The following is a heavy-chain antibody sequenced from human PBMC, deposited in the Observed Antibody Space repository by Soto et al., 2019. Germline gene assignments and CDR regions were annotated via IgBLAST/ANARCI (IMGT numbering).Heavy chain of an antibody. D-gene: IGHD6-19*01. Sequence: SGESLKISCKGSGYSFTTYWIGWVRQMPGKGLEWMGIIYPGDSDTRYSPSFQGQVTISADESITTAYLQWSSLKASDTAMYYCARRGGWDSAYYDYVMDVWGQGTTVTVSS. CDR2: IYPGDSDT. CDR3: ARRGGWDSAYYDYVMDV. V-gene: IGHV5-51*01. CDR1: GYSFTTYW. J-gene: IGHJ6*02.